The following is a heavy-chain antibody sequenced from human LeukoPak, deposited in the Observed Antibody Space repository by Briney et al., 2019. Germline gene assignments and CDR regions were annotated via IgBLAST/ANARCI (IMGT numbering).Heavy chain of an antibody. CDR2: IRNTANNYAT. Sequence: GGSLRLSCAASGLTFSGSAMSWVRQASGEGLEWVARIRNTANNYATAYSASVKGRFTISRDDSKNTAYLQMDSLKTEDTAVYYCTRLDDITPYYFKGFDCWGQGTLVTVSS. CDR1: GLTFSGSA. D-gene: IGHD3-22*01. CDR3: TRLDDITPYYFKGFDC. V-gene: IGHV3-73*01. J-gene: IGHJ4*02.